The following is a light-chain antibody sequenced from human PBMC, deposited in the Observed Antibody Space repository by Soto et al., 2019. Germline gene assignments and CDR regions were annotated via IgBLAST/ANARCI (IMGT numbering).Light chain of an antibody. Sequence: QSALTQPASVSGSPGQSITISCTGTSSDVGNYNLVSWYQQFPGKAPKLIIYEGSRRPSGVSNRFSGSKSGNTASLTISGRQAEDEADYYCCSYAGSFTFDVFGGGTKVTVL. CDR2: EGS. CDR1: SSDVGNYNL. V-gene: IGLV2-23*03. J-gene: IGLJ2*01. CDR3: CSYAGSFTFDV.